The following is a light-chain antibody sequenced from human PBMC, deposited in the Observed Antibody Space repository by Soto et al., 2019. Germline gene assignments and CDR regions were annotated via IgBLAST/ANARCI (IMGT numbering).Light chain of an antibody. Sequence: DIQMIESPSSLSESVGDRVTITCQASQNINNYLNWYQQKPGRAPKLLIYDASNLEAGVPSRFRGSGSGTDFTFTISRLQPEDMATYYCQQYENLPTFGQGTRLEIK. V-gene: IGKV1-33*01. J-gene: IGKJ5*01. CDR3: QQYENLPT. CDR1: QNINNY. CDR2: DAS.